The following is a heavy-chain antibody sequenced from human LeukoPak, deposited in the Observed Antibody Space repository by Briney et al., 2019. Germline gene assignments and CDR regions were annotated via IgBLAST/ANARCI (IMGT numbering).Heavy chain of an antibody. V-gene: IGHV3-21*01. CDR1: GLTFSSYS. CDR2: ISSSSSYI. CDR3: ARDWMDYESSGYYVRHFDY. Sequence: PGGSLRLSCAASGLTFSSYSMNWVRQAPGKGLEWVSSISSSSSYIYYADSVKGRFTISRDNAKNSLYLQINSLRAEDTAVYYWARDWMDYESSGYYVRHFDYWGQGTLVTVSS. D-gene: IGHD3-22*01. J-gene: IGHJ4*02.